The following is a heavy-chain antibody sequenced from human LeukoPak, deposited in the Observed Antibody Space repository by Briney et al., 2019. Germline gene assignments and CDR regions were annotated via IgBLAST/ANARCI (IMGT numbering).Heavy chain of an antibody. Sequence: SETLSLTCTVSGGSISSYYWSWIRRPPGKGLEWVGYIYYSGSTNYNPSLKSRVTISVDTSKNQFSLKLSSVTAADTAVYYCARVGGITMVRGASAFDYWGQGTLVTVSS. CDR1: GGSISSYY. J-gene: IGHJ4*02. CDR2: IYYSGST. CDR3: ARVGGITMVRGASAFDY. V-gene: IGHV4-59*01. D-gene: IGHD3-10*01.